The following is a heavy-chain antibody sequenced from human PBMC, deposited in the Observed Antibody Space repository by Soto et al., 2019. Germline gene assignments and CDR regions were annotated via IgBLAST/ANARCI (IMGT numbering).Heavy chain of an antibody. J-gene: IGHJ4*02. CDR2: IDWDDDK. CDR1: GFSLSTSGVG. CDR3: ARFYSGSHSFDY. Sequence: GSGPTLVNPTQTLTLTCTFSGFSLSTSGVGVSWIRQPPGKALEWLALIDWDDDKYYSTSLKTRLTISKDTSKNQVVLTMTNVDPVDTATYYCARFYSGSHSFDYWGQGTLVTVSS. D-gene: IGHD1-26*01. V-gene: IGHV2-70*01.